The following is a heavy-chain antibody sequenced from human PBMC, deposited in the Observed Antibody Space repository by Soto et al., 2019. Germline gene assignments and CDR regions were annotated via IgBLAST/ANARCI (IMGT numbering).Heavy chain of an antibody. D-gene: IGHD6-13*01. V-gene: IGHV3-30*18. CDR3: SKDGHSSSWFYY. J-gene: IGHJ4*02. Sequence: QVQLVESGGGVVQPGRSLRLSCAASGFTFSSYGMHWVRQAPGKGLEWVAVISYDGSNKYYADSVKGRFTISRDNSKNTLYLQMNSLRAEDTAVYYCSKDGHSSSWFYYWGQGTLVTVSS. CDR2: ISYDGSNK. CDR1: GFTFSSYG.